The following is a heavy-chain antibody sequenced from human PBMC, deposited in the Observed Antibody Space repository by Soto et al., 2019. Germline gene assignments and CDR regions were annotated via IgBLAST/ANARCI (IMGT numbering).Heavy chain of an antibody. J-gene: IGHJ6*02. D-gene: IGHD6-13*01. CDR2: INAGNGNT. Sequence: SVKVSCKASGYTFSSYSMQWVRQAPGQRLEWMGWINAGNGNTKYSQKFQGRVTITSDSSASTAYMELSSLKSEDTAVYYCARLSSTGPHYYGMAVWGQGTTVTGSS. CDR1: GYTFSSYS. V-gene: IGHV1-3*01. CDR3: ARLSSTGPHYYGMAV.